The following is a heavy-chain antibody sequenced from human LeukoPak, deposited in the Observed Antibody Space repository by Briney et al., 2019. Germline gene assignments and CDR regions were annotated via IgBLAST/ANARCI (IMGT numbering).Heavy chain of an antibody. Sequence: GGSLRLSCAASGFTFSSYSMNWVRQAPGKGLEWVSAISGSGGSTYYADSVKGRFTISRGNSKNTLYLQMNSLRAEDTAVYYCAKHKYYYDSSGYYAHWGQGTLVTVSS. CDR3: AKHKYYYDSSGYYAH. V-gene: IGHV3-23*01. J-gene: IGHJ4*02. CDR1: GFTFSSYS. CDR2: ISGSGGST. D-gene: IGHD3-22*01.